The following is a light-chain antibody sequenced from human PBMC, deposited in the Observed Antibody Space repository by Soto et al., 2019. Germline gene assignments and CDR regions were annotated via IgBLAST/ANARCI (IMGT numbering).Light chain of an antibody. CDR3: SSYTSSSTLV. V-gene: IGLV2-14*01. Sequence: QSVLTQPASVSGSPGQSITISCTGTSSDVGGYKYVAWYQQHPGKAPKLIIYEVSNRPSGVSNRFSGSKSGNTASLTISGLQAEVEADYYCSSYTSSSTLVFGGGTKLTVL. CDR1: SSDVGGYKY. CDR2: EVS. J-gene: IGLJ2*01.